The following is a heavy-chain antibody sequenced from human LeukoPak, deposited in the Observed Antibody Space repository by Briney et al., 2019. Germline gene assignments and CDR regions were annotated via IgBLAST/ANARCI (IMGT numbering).Heavy chain of an antibody. J-gene: IGHJ6*02. CDR2: VYYNGNI. V-gene: IGHV4-59*01. Sequence: SETLSLPFTVSGGSINRYYWRWSRRPPGKGLEWIGYVYYNGNINYNPSFKSRVAISVDTSKNQFSLKLSSVTAADTAVYYCARDGGSSWSHQYGLDVWGQGTTVTVSS. CDR3: ARDGGSSWSHQYGLDV. D-gene: IGHD6-13*01. CDR1: GGSINRYY.